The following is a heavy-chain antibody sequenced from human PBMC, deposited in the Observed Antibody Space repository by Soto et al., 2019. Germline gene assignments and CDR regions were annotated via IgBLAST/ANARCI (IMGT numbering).Heavy chain of an antibody. CDR3: ARDCYGSGSYYNYYYYYYGMDV. CDR2: ISSSSSYI. CDR1: GFTFSSYS. J-gene: IGHJ6*02. D-gene: IGHD3-10*01. Sequence: GGSLRLSCAASGFTFSSYSMNWVRQAPGKGLECVSSISSSSSYIYYADSVKGRFTISRDNAKNSLYLQMNSLRAEDTAVYYCARDCYGSGSYYNYYYYYYGMDVWGQGTTVTVSS. V-gene: IGHV3-21*01.